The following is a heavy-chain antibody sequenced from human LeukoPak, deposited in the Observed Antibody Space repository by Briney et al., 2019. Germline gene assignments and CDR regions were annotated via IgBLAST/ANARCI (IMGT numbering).Heavy chain of an antibody. Sequence: PSETLSLTCTVSGGFISSYYWSCIRQPPGKGLEWIGYIYYSGSTNYNPSLMSRVTISVDPSKNQFSLKLGSVTAADKAVYYCARVDTATLDAFDIWGQGTMVTVSS. CDR1: GGFISSYY. V-gene: IGHV4-59*01. D-gene: IGHD5-18*01. CDR2: IYYSGST. CDR3: ARVDTATLDAFDI. J-gene: IGHJ3*02.